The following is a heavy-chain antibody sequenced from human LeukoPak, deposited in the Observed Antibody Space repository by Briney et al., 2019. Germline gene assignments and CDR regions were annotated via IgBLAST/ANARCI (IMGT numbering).Heavy chain of an antibody. J-gene: IGHJ4*02. D-gene: IGHD6-19*01. V-gene: IGHV4-34*01. CDR2: VNHSGNT. CDR3: ARGPAQYSSGPDY. Sequence: GSLRLSCAASGFTFSSYSMNWVRQPPGKGLEWIGEVNHSGNTNYNPPLKSRVTISKDTSKSQFSLKLNSVTAADTAVYYCARGPAQYSSGPDYWGQGTLVTVSS. CDR1: GFTFSSYS.